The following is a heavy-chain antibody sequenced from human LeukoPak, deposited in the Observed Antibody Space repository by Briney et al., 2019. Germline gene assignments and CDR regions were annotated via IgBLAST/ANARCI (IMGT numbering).Heavy chain of an antibody. V-gene: IGHV4-39*01. Sequence: SETLSLTCTVSGGSISSRSYYWGWIRQPPGKGLEWIGTIYYSGSTYYNSSLKSRATISVDTSKNQFSLKLSSVTAADTAVYYCARHYGGSYPSPFDYWGQGTLVTVSS. J-gene: IGHJ4*02. CDR2: IYYSGST. CDR3: ARHYGGSYPSPFDY. D-gene: IGHD1-26*01. CDR1: GGSISSRSYY.